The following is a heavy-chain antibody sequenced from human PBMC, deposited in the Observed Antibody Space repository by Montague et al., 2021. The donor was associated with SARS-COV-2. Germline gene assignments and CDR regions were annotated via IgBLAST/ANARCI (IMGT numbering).Heavy chain of an antibody. J-gene: IGHJ4*02. D-gene: IGHD2-21*02. CDR3: VVVVPAMRPRSDY. Sequence: SETLSLTCAVYGGSFSDYYWSWIRQPPGKGLEWIGEINHSGSTNYNPSLKSRVTISSDTSKNQFSLKLNSVTAADTAVYFCVVVVPAMRPRSDYWGQGTLVTVSS. V-gene: IGHV4-34*01. CDR1: GGSFSDYY. CDR2: INHSGST.